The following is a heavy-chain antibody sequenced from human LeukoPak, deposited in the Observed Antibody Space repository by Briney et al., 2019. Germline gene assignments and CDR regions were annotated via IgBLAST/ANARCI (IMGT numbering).Heavy chain of an antibody. CDR3: AKSTTGSSGYYAVDY. D-gene: IGHD3-22*01. CDR1: GFTFSSYW. CDR2: INSDGSST. J-gene: IGHJ4*02. V-gene: IGHV3-74*01. Sequence: GGSLRLSCAASGFTFSSYWMHWVRQAPGKGLVWVSRINSDGSSTSYADSVKGRFTISRDNAKNTLYLQMNSLRAEDTAVYYCAKSTTGSSGYYAVDYWGQGTLDTVSS.